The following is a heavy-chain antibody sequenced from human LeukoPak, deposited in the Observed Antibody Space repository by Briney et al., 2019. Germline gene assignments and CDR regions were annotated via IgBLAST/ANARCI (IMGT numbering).Heavy chain of an antibody. CDR3: ARSRAMVRGVDFDY. CDR1: HDSISTYS. V-gene: IGHV4-59*01. J-gene: IGHJ4*02. CDR2: IYNRGNT. D-gene: IGHD3-10*01. Sequence: SETLSLTCSVSHDSISTYSWTWIRQPPGKGLEWIGFIYNRGNTDYNPSLKSRVTMSVDTSKNHFSLNLISVTAADTAVYYCARSRAMVRGVDFDYWGQGTLVTVSS.